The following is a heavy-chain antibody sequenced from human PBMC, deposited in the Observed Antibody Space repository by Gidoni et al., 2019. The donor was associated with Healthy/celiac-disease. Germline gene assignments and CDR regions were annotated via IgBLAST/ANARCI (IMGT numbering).Heavy chain of an antibody. V-gene: IGHV3-33*01. J-gene: IGHJ6*02. CDR2: IWYDGSNK. CDR1: GFTFSSYA. Sequence: QVQLVESGGGVVQPGRSLRLSCAASGFTFSSYAMHWVRQAPGKGMEWVAVIWYDGSNKYYADSVKGRFTISRDNSKNTLYLQMNSLRAEDTAVYYCARKSRTIFGVVIIGDGMDVWGQGTTVTVSS. CDR3: ARKSRTIFGVVIIGDGMDV. D-gene: IGHD3-3*01.